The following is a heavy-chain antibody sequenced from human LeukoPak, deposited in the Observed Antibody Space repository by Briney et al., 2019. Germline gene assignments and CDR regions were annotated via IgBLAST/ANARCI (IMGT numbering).Heavy chain of an antibody. CDR3: ANLELAAAPGWN. CDR2: ISYDGSNK. V-gene: IGHV3-30*18. Sequence: GGSLRLSCAASGFTFSSYSMNWVRQAPGKGLEWVAVISYDGSNKYYADSVKGRFTISRDNSKNTLYLQMNSLRAEDTAVYYCANLELAAAPGWNWGQGTLVTVSS. CDR1: GFTFSSYS. D-gene: IGHD6-13*01. J-gene: IGHJ4*02.